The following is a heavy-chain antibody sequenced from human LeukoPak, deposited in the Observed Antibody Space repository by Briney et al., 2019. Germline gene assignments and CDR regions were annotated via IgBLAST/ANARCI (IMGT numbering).Heavy chain of an antibody. J-gene: IGHJ2*01. V-gene: IGHV4-4*07. Sequence: SETLSLTCTVSGGSISSYYWSWIRQPAGKGLEWIGRIYTSGSTNYNPSLKSRVTMSVDTSKNQFSLKLSSVTATDTAVYYCARRAYCGGDCYWYFDLWGRGTLVTVSS. CDR2: IYTSGST. D-gene: IGHD2-21*02. CDR1: GGSISSYY. CDR3: ARRAYCGGDCYWYFDL.